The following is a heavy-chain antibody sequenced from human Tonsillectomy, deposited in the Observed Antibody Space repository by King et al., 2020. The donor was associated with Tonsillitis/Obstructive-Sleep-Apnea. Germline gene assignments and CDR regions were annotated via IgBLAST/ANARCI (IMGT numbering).Heavy chain of an antibody. J-gene: IGHJ6*02. CDR3: ATQSDFWSGYPFPYFYYYAMDV. Sequence: VQLQESGPGLVKPSETLSLTCTVSGGSISSYYWSWIRQPPGKGLEWIGYIYYSGSTTYNPSLKSRVTISVDTSKNQFSLKLSSVTAADTAVYYCATQSDFWSGYPFPYFYYYAMDVWGQGTTVTVSS. CDR2: IYYSGST. V-gene: IGHV4-59*08. D-gene: IGHD3-3*01. CDR1: GGSISSYY.